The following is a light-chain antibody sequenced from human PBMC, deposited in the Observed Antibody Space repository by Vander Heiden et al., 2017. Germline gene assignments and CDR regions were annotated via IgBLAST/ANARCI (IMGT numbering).Light chain of an antibody. V-gene: IGLV1-51*01. Sequence: VLSQPPSASQASGQEITISCSGSSSNNGNSYVAWYQHLPGTAPRLLIYDNNLRPSGIPDRFSGSRSGTSATLGITGRHPGDEAEYYCGTWDSSLSGVVFGGGTKLTVL. J-gene: IGLJ3*02. CDR3: GTWDSSLSGVV. CDR2: DNN. CDR1: SSNNGNSY.